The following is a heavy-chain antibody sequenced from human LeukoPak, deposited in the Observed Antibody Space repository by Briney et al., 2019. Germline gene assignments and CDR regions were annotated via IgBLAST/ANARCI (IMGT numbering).Heavy chain of an antibody. CDR2: IYDSGST. D-gene: IGHD2/OR15-2a*01. Sequence: SETLSLTCTVSGGFISSYYWNWIRQPPGKGLEWIGYIYDSGSTNYNPSLQSRVTISVDTSKNQFSLKLSSVTAADTAVYYCATSLSNYYNYYMDVWGKGTTVTVSS. CDR1: GGFISSYY. J-gene: IGHJ6*03. V-gene: IGHV4-59*01. CDR3: ATSLSNYYNYYMDV.